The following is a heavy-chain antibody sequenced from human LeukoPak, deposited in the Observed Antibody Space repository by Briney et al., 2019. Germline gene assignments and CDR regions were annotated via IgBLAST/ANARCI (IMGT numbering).Heavy chain of an antibody. CDR1: GYTFTSDG. J-gene: IGHJ6*02. CDR3: ARDHYAVTDNYYYSGMDV. Sequence: GASVKVSCKASGYTFTSDGISWVRQAPGQGLEWMGWISAYNGNTNYTQKLQGRVTMTTDTSTSTAYMELRRLRSDDRAVYYCARDHYAVTDNYYYSGMDVWGQGTTVTVS. CDR2: ISAYNGNT. D-gene: IGHD1-14*01. V-gene: IGHV1-18*01.